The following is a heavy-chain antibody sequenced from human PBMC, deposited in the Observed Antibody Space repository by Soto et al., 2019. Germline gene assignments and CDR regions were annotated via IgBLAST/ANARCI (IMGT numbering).Heavy chain of an antibody. Sequence: QVQLRESGTGLVRPSETLSLTCAVSGGSISSGYWWGWVRQPPGKGLEWIGEISRGGNPNYNPSLKSRVTISVDTSNNEFSLRLNSVTAADTAVYYCVRNADFCSDFWGQGTLVTVSS. CDR2: ISRGGNP. CDR3: VRNADFCSDF. J-gene: IGHJ4*02. D-gene: IGHD2-2*01. CDR1: GGSISSGYW. V-gene: IGHV4-4*02.